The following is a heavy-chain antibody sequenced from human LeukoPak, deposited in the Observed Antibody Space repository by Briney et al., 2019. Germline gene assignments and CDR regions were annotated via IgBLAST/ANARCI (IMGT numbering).Heavy chain of an antibody. CDR2: INGSGGNT. Sequence: GGSLRLSCAASGFTFSSYGMNWVRQAPGKGLEWVSAINGSGGNTYYADSVKGRFTISRDNSKNTLYLQMNSLRAEDTALYYCAKPAKTDYADYWGQGTLVTVSS. V-gene: IGHV3-23*01. J-gene: IGHJ4*02. D-gene: IGHD1-14*01. CDR3: AKPAKTDYADY. CDR1: GFTFSSYG.